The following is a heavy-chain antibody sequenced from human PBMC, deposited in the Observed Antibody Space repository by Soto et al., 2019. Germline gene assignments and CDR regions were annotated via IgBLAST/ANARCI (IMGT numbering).Heavy chain of an antibody. CDR3: AKDLLAHPDAFDI. CDR1: GFTFSSYA. V-gene: IGHV3-23*01. CDR2: ISGSGGST. Sequence: GGSLILSCAASGFTFSSYAMSWVRQAPGKGLEWVSAISGSGGSTYYADSVKGRFTISRDTSKNTLYLQMNSLRAEDTAVYYCAKDLLAHPDAFDIWGQGTMVTVSS. J-gene: IGHJ3*02.